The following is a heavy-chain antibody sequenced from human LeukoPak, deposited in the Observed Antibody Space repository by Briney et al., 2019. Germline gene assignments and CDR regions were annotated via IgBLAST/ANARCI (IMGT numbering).Heavy chain of an antibody. D-gene: IGHD3-10*01. CDR3: ARSVPGYFGSGFDY. V-gene: IGHV3-48*01. J-gene: IGHJ4*02. Sequence: GGSLRLSCAASEFAFSAYSMNWVRQAPGKGLEWVSHISSSRSTIYYADSVKGRFTISRDNAKNSLYLQMNSLRFEDTAVYYCARSVPGYFGSGFDYWGQGTLVTVSS. CDR2: ISSSRSTI. CDR1: EFAFSAYS.